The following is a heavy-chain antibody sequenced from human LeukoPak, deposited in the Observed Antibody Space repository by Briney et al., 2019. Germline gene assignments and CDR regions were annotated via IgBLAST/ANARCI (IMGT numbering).Heavy chain of an antibody. CDR3: ARELVSLGTGYFDL. CDR1: GFTFGTYG. J-gene: IGHJ2*01. Sequence: PGGSLRLSCEASGFTFGTYGMTWVRQAPGKGLEWVSGITGSSTWTYYADSVRGRFTISRDNSKNTLHLQMNNLTVDDTAIYYCARELVSLGTGYFDLWGRGTLVTVSS. V-gene: IGHV3-23*01. D-gene: IGHD7-27*01. CDR2: ITGSSTWT.